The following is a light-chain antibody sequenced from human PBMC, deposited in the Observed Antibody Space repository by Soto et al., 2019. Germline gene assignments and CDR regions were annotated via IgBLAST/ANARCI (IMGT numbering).Light chain of an antibody. J-gene: IGKJ2*01. CDR2: LGS. V-gene: IGKV2-28*01. Sequence: DIVMTQSPLSLPVTPGEPASISCRSSQSLLHSNGYNYLDWYLQKPGQSPQLLIYLGSNRASGVPDRFSGRGSGTVFTLKISRVEAEDVGVYYCMQALQTPKTFGQGTKLEIK. CDR1: QSLLHSNGYNY. CDR3: MQALQTPKT.